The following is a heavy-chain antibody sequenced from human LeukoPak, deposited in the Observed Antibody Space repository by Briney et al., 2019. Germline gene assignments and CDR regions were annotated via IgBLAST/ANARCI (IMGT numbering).Heavy chain of an antibody. D-gene: IGHD5-18*01. CDR1: GFTFSSYA. V-gene: IGHV3-30*04. CDR2: ISYDGSNK. CDR3: ARGARYSYGPYYFDY. J-gene: IGHJ4*02. Sequence: PGGSLRLSCAASGFTFSSYAMHWVRQAPGKGLEWVAVISYDGSNKYYADSVKGRFTISRDNSKSTLYLQMNSLRAEDTAVYYCARGARYSYGPYYFDYWGQGTLVTVSS.